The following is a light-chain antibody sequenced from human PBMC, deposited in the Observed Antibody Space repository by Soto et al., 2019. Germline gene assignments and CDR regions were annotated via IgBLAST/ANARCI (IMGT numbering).Light chain of an antibody. CDR1: SSDIGAYNY. Sequence: QSALTQPASVSGSPGQSITISCTGTSSDIGAYNYVSWYQQHPGKAPKLLIYEVTNRPSGVSDRFSGSKSGNMASLTISGLQSEDEADYYCNSYTTLSHRVFGTGTKVTVL. CDR3: NSYTTLSHRV. CDR2: EVT. V-gene: IGLV2-14*01. J-gene: IGLJ1*01.